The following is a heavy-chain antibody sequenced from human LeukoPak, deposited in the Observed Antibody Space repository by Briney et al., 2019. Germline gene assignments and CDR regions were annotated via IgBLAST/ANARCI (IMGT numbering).Heavy chain of an antibody. J-gene: IGHJ4*02. CDR1: GFTVSSNY. V-gene: IGHV3-23*01. CDR2: ISSTDAGT. D-gene: IGHD6-19*01. Sequence: GGSLRLSCAASGFTVSSNYMSWVRQAPGKGLEWVSAISSTDAGTYHADSVRGRFIISRDNSKNTLSLQMNTLRAEDTALYYCAKDRGITLTGTFDFWGQGTLVTVSS. CDR3: AKDRGITLTGTFDF.